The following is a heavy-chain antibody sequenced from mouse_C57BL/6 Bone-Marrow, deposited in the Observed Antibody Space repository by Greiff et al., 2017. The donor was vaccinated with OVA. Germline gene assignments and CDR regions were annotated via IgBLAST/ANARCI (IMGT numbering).Heavy chain of an antibody. CDR3: APYPGIAY. V-gene: IGHV3-6*01. CDR1: GYSITSGYY. CDR2: ISYDGSN. Sequence: EVKLQESGPGLVKPSQSLSLTCSVTGYSITSGYYWNWIRQFPGNKLEWMGYISYDGSNNYNPSLKNRISITRDTSKNQFFLKLNSVTTEDTATYYCAPYPGIAYWGQGTLVTVSA. J-gene: IGHJ3*01.